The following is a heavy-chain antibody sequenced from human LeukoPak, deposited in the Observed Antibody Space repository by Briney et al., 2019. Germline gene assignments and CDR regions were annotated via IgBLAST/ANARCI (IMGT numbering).Heavy chain of an antibody. J-gene: IGHJ4*02. CDR3: ARHVAAGTVDY. D-gene: IGHD6-13*01. CDR1: GFTLSAYW. Sequence: PGGSLRLSCAASGFTLSAYWMSWARQAPGKGREWVGNINDVGSDKYYVDSVNGRFTFSRDNFKNLLYLQMNNLRAEDTAVYYCARHVAAGTVDYWGQGTLVTVSS. CDR2: INDVGSDK. V-gene: IGHV3-7*01.